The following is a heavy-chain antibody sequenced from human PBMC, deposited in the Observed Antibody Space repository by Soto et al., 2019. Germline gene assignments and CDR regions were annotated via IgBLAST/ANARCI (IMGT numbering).Heavy chain of an antibody. CDR2: ISYDGSNK. Sequence: GGSLRLSCAASGFTFSSYGMHWVRQAPGKGLEWVAVISYDGSNKYYADSVKGRFTISRDKSKNTLYLQMNSLRAEDTAVYYCAKDLVRGSAYLFDYWGQGTLVTVSS. J-gene: IGHJ4*02. CDR1: GFTFSSYG. CDR3: AKDLVRGSAYLFDY. D-gene: IGHD3-10*01. V-gene: IGHV3-30*18.